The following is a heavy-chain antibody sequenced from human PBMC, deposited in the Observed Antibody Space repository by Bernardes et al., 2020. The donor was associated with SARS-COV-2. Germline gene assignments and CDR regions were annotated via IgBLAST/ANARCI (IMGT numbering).Heavy chain of an antibody. V-gene: IGHV4-39*01. CDR1: GGSISSGTYF. Sequence: SETLSLTCTVSGGSISSGTYFWGWIRQPPGKGLEWIGNIYYSGTTYYNPSLKSRVTISVDTSKNQFSLRLTSVTVADTAVYYCASPAPGDWYFDLWGRGTLVTVSS. CDR2: IYYSGTT. J-gene: IGHJ2*01. CDR3: ASPAPGDWYFDL.